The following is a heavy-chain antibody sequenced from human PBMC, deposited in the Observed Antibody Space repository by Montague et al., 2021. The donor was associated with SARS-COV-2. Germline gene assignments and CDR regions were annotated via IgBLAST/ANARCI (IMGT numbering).Heavy chain of an antibody. V-gene: IGHV4-34*01. D-gene: IGHD3-10*01. CDR1: GGSFSGYY. CDR2: INQSGRT. J-gene: IGHJ4*02. Sequence: SETLSLTCAVYGGSFSGYYWSWIRQPPEKGLEWIGEINQSGRTNNNPSLKSRVIISVDTSKNQFSLKLSSVTAADTAVYYYARRGSSVWGVTVSAELDYWGKEILVIFSS. CDR3: ARRGSSVWGVTVSAELDY.